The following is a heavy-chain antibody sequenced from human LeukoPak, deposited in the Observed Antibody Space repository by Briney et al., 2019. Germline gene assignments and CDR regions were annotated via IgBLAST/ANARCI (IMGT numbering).Heavy chain of an antibody. V-gene: IGHV4-34*01. J-gene: IGHJ4*02. CDR3: ARGDPYAGYFDY. Sequence: RASETLSLTCAVYGGSFSGYYWGWIRQPPGKGLEWIGEINHSGSTNYNPSLKSRVTISVDTSKNQFSLKLSSVTAADTAVYYCARGDPYAGYFDYWGQGTLVTVSS. CDR1: GGSFSGYY. D-gene: IGHD2-2*01. CDR2: INHSGST.